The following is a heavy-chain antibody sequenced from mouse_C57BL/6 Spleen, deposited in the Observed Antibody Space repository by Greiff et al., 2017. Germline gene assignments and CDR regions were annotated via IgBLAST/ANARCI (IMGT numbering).Heavy chain of an antibody. CDR2: IDPSDSYT. J-gene: IGHJ4*01. CDR3: ARGDGYDYAMDY. D-gene: IGHD2-2*01. V-gene: IGHV1-50*01. CDR1: GYTFTSYW. Sequence: QVQLQQPGAELVKPGASVKLSCTASGYTFTSYWMQWVKQRPGQGLEWIGEIDPSDSYTNYNQKFKGKATLTVDTPSSTAYLQLSSLTSEDSAVYYCARGDGYDYAMDYWGQGTSVTVSS.